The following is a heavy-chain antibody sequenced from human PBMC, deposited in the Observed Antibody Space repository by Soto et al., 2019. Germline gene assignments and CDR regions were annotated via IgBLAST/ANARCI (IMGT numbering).Heavy chain of an antibody. CDR3: ARQYCSGGSCYTLDY. CDR2: INPSGGST. D-gene: IGHD2-15*01. V-gene: IGHV1-46*01. Sequence: GASVKVSCKASGYTFTSYFMHCVRQAPGQGLEWMGIINPSGGSTSYAQKFQGRVTMTRDTSTSTVYMELSSLRSEDTAVYYCARQYCSGGSCYTLDYWGQGTLVTVSS. J-gene: IGHJ4*02. CDR1: GYTFTSYF.